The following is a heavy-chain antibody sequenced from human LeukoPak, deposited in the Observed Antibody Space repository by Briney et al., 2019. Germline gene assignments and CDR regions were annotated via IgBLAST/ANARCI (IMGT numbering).Heavy chain of an antibody. J-gene: IGHJ6*02. Sequence: PSETLSLTCTVSGGSVSSSYWSWIRQPPGKGLEWIGHIYYSGTTSGNTNYNPSLKSRVTISIDTAKNQFSLQVRSATAADTAVYYCARGSGRYYYYGVDVWGQGTTVAVSS. CDR1: GGSVSSSY. D-gene: IGHD7-27*01. CDR3: ARGSGRYYYYGVDV. V-gene: IGHV4-59*02. CDR2: IYYSGTTSGNT.